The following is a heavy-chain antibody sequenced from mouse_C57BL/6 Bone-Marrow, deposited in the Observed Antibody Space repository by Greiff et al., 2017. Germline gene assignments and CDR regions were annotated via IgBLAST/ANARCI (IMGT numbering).Heavy chain of an antibody. Sequence: EVKVEESGGGLVQPGGSLSLSCAASGFTFTDYYMSWVRQPPGKALEWLGFIRNKANGYTTEYSASVKGRFTISRDNSQSILYLQMNALRAEDSATYYCARSYDGYLDYWGQGTTLTVSS. CDR1: GFTFTDYY. CDR3: ARSYDGYLDY. CDR2: IRNKANGYTT. J-gene: IGHJ2*01. V-gene: IGHV7-3*01. D-gene: IGHD2-3*01.